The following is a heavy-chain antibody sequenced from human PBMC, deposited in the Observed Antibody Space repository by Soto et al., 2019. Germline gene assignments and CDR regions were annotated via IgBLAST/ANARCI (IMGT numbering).Heavy chain of an antibody. CDR2: IYWDDDK. J-gene: IGHJ4*02. Sequence: SGPTLVNPTQTLTLTCTFSGFSLNTNAEGVGWIRQPPGKALEWLALIYWDDDKRYSPSLKSRLTITKDTSKNQVVLTMTNMDPVDTATYYCAHRQVGASNFDYWGQGTLVTVSS. D-gene: IGHD1-26*01. CDR1: GFSLNTNAEG. CDR3: AHRQVGASNFDY. V-gene: IGHV2-5*02.